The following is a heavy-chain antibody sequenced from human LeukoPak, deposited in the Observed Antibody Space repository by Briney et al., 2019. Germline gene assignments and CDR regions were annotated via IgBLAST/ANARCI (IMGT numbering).Heavy chain of an antibody. CDR2: INPNSGGT. CDR3: ARGYNRGYDFWSGYYRIDY. Sequence: GASVKVSCKASGYTYTAYYMHWVRQAPGQGLEWMGRINPNSGGTDYAQKFQGGVTMTRDTSISTAYMELSRLRSDDTAVYYCARGYNRGYDFWSGYYRIDYWGQGTLVSVSS. CDR1: GYTYTAYY. J-gene: IGHJ4*02. D-gene: IGHD3-3*01. V-gene: IGHV1-2*06.